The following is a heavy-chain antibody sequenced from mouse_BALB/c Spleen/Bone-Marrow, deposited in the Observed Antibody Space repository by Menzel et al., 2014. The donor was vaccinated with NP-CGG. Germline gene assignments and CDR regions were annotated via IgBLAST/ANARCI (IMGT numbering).Heavy chain of an antibody. J-gene: IGHJ1*01. CDR1: GYTFTSFW. CDR2: VYPGNNDT. D-gene: IGHD1-1*02. CDR3: SRFFRGGWDWAFNG. V-gene: IGHV1-5*01. Sequence: EVKLQESGAVLARPGASVRMSCKASGYTFTSFWMHWVKQRPGQGLEWIGAVYPGNNDTNYDQNFKGKAKLTAVTSTSQTFQEFSNPANEDSCVFYCSRFFRGGWDWAFNGWGAGTPGTVS.